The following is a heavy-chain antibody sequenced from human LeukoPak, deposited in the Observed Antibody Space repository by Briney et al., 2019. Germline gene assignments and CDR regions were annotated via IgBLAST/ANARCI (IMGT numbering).Heavy chain of an antibody. CDR3: AKDVEDIVVVEFDY. CDR1: GFTFSSYA. Sequence: GSLRLSCAASGFTFSSYAMSWVRQAPGKGLEGVSAISGSGGSIYYADSVKGRFTISRDNSKNTLYLQMNSLRAEDTAVYYCAKDVEDIVVVEFDYWGQGTLVTVSS. J-gene: IGHJ4*02. CDR2: ISGSGGSI. D-gene: IGHD2-15*01. V-gene: IGHV3-23*01.